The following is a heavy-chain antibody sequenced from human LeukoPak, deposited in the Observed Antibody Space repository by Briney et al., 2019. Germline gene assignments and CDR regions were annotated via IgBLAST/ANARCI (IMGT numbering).Heavy chain of an antibody. J-gene: IGHJ5*02. CDR3: AKDPPSSYGDYEGGLT. CDR2: IRYDGSNK. CDR1: GFTFSSYG. V-gene: IGHV3-30*02. Sequence: GGSLRLSCAASGFTFSSYGMHWVRQAPGKGLEGVAFIRYDGSNKYYADSVKGRFTISRDNSKNTLYLQMNSLRAEDTAVYYCAKDPPSSYGDYEGGLTWGQGTLVTVSS. D-gene: IGHD4-17*01.